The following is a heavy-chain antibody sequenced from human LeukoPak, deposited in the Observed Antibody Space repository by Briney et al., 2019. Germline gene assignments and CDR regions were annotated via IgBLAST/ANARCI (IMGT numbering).Heavy chain of an antibody. V-gene: IGHV4-31*03. CDR2: IYYSGST. Sequence: SETLSLTCTVSGGSISSGGYYWSWIRQHPGKGLEWIGYIYYSGSTYYNPSLKSRVTISVDTSKNQFSLKLSSVTAADTAVYYCARAQTMVAYPFLYWGQGTLVTVSS. CDR3: ARAQTMVAYPFLY. J-gene: IGHJ4*02. D-gene: IGHD4/OR15-4a*01. CDR1: GGSISSGGYY.